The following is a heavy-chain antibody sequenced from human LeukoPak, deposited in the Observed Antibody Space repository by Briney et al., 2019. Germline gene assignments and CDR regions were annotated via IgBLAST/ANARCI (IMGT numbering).Heavy chain of an antibody. CDR3: AKTRPLDSSSWSHGDY. Sequence: GSLRLSCAASGFTFSSYAMSWVRQAPGKGLEWVSAISGSGDSTYYGDSVKGRFTISSDNSKNTLYLQMNSLRAEDTAVYYCAKTRPLDSSSWSHGDYWGQGTLVTVSS. CDR2: ISGSGDST. CDR1: GFTFSSYA. V-gene: IGHV3-23*01. D-gene: IGHD6-13*01. J-gene: IGHJ4*02.